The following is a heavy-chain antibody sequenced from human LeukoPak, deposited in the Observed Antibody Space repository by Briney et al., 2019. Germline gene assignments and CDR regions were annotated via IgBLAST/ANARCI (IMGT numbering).Heavy chain of an antibody. CDR2: IYYSGST. V-gene: IGHV4-59*01. Sequence: KPSETLSLTCTVSGGSISSYYWSWIQQPPGKGLEWIGYIYYSGSTNYNPSLKSRVTISVDTSKNQFSLKLSSVTAADTAVYYCARARCSGGSCYWGWFDPWGQETLVTVSS. CDR3: ARARCSGGSCYWGWFDP. D-gene: IGHD2-15*01. CDR1: GGSISSYY. J-gene: IGHJ5*02.